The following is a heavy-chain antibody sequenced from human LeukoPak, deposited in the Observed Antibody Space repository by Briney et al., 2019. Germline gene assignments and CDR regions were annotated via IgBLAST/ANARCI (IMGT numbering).Heavy chain of an antibody. J-gene: IGHJ5*02. V-gene: IGHV3-23*01. CDR3: AKDYGSGSYFPFDP. CDR1: GFTFSSYA. Sequence: GGSLRLSCAASGFTFSSYAMSWVRQAPGKGLEWVSAISGSGGSTYYPDSVEGRVTISRDNSKNTLYLQMNGLRAEDTAVYYCAKDYGSGSYFPFDPWGQGTLVTVSS. CDR2: ISGSGGST. D-gene: IGHD3-10*01.